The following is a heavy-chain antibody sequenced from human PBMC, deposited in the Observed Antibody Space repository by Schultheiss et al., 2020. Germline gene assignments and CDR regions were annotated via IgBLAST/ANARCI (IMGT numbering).Heavy chain of an antibody. CDR3: ATTGVGTYFYPDY. V-gene: IGHV3-30*04. CDR2: ISYDGSNK. J-gene: IGHJ4*02. D-gene: IGHD2/OR15-2a*01. CDR1: GITFSSYA. Sequence: GGSLRLSCAASGITFSSYAMHWVRQAPGKGLEWVAVISYDGSNKYYADSVKGRFTISRDNSKNTLYLQMNSLRAEDTAVYYCATTGVGTYFYPDYWGQGTLVTVSS.